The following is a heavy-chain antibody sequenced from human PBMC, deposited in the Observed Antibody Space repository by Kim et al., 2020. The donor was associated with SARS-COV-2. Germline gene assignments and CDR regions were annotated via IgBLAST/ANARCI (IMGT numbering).Heavy chain of an antibody. D-gene: IGHD3-10*01. CDR3: AREFTMVRGVFYYYYGMDV. CDR2: MNPNSGNT. CDR1: GYTFTSYD. Sequence: ASVKVSCKASGYTFTSYDINWVRQATGQGLEWMGWMNPNSGNTGYAQKFQGRVTMTRNTSISTAYMELSSLRSEDTAVYYCAREFTMVRGVFYYYYGMDVWGQGTTVTVSS. J-gene: IGHJ6*02. V-gene: IGHV1-8*01.